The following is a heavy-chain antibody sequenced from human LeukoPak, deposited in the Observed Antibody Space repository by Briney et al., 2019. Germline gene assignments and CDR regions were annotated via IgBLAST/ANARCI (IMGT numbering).Heavy chain of an antibody. Sequence: GGSLRLSCAASGFTLNKYAMDWVRQPPGKGLEWVSSIAGTGGSTYYADSVKGRFTLSRDNSENTLYLQLNSLRAEDSGIYYCAKRVFGGVDIWGQGTKVTVSS. CDR2: IAGTGGST. D-gene: IGHD3-16*01. CDR3: AKRVFGGVDI. CDR1: GFTLNKYA. J-gene: IGHJ3*02. V-gene: IGHV3-23*01.